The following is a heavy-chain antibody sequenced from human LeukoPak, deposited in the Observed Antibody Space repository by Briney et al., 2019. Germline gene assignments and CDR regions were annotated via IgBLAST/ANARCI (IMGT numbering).Heavy chain of an antibody. CDR3: ARDANWSSDY. J-gene: IGHJ4*02. CDR2: ISGTSTAI. V-gene: IGHV3-48*02. Sequence: PGGSLRLPCAASGFTFSSSNMHWVRQAPGKGLEWVSFISGTSTAIYYADSVKGRFTISRDIARKSLYLQMNSLRHEDTAVYYCARDANWSSDYWGQGTLVTVSS. CDR1: GFTFSSSN. D-gene: IGHD1-26*01.